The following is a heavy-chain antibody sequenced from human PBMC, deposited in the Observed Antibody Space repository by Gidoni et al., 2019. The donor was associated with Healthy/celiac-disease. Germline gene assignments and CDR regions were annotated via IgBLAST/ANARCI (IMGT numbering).Heavy chain of an antibody. V-gene: IGHV3-9*01. CDR3: AKSGYSYGNNWFDP. J-gene: IGHJ5*02. CDR2: ISWNSGSI. CDR1: GFTFDDYA. D-gene: IGHD5-18*01. Sequence: EVQLVESGGGLVQPGRSLRLSCSASGFTFDDYAMHWVRQAPGKGLEWVSGISWNSGSIGYADSVKGRFTISRDNAKNSLYLQMNSLRAEDTALYYCAKSGYSYGNNWFDPWGQGTLVTVSS.